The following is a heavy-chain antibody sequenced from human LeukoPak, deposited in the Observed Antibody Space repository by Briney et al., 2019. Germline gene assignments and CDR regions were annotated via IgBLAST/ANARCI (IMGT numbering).Heavy chain of an antibody. CDR3: AKGYKKVGATGIDY. CDR1: GFTFSSYA. Sequence: RGSLRLSCAASGFTFSSYAMNWVRQAPGKGLEWVSAISGSGGSTYYADSVKGRFTISRDNSKNTLYLQMNSLRAEDTAVYYCAKGYKKVGATGIDYRGQGTLVTVSS. CDR2: ISGSGGST. V-gene: IGHV3-23*01. D-gene: IGHD1-26*01. J-gene: IGHJ4*02.